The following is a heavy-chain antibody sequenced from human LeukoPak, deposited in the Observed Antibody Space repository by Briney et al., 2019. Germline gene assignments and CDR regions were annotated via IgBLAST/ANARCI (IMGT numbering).Heavy chain of an antibody. J-gene: IGHJ4*02. CDR3: ARAGDLDY. CDR1: GYTFTRYD. D-gene: IGHD3-16*01. Sequence: GASVKVSCKASGYTFTRYDINWVRQATGQGLEWMGWMNPKNGNTGYAQKVQGRDTMTRNTSISTAYMELSSLRSEDTAVYYCARAGDLDYWGQGTLVTVSS. CDR2: MNPKNGNT. V-gene: IGHV1-8*01.